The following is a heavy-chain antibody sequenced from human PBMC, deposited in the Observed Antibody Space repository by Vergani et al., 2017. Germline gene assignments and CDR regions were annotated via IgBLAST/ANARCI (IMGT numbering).Heavy chain of an antibody. V-gene: IGHV1-2*02. CDR2: INPNKGGT. Sequence: QVQLVQSGAEVKKPGASVNVSCKASGYTFTDSYIHWVRQAPGQGLEWMGWINPNKGGTNYAQKFQGRVTMTRDTSISTTYVELSRLRSDDTAVYYCARDYGMDFWGKGTRVTVSS. CDR3: ARDYGMDF. CDR1: GYTFTDSY. J-gene: IGHJ6*04.